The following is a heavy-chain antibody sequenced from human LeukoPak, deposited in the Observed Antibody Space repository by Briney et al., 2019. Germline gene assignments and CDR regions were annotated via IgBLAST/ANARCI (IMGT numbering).Heavy chain of an antibody. Sequence: GGSLRLSCAASGFTFSSYAMHWVRQAPGKGLEYVSAISSNGGSTYYANSVKGRFTISRDNSKNTLYLQMGSLRAEDMAVYYCARKGLRLLDWLSEYFFDYWGQGNLVTVSS. CDR3: ARKGLRLLDWLSEYFFDY. CDR2: ISSNGGST. D-gene: IGHD3-3*01. CDR1: GFTFSSYA. J-gene: IGHJ4*02. V-gene: IGHV3-64*01.